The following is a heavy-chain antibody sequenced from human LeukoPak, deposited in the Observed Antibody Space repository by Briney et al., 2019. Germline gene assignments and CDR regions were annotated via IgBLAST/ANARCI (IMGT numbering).Heavy chain of an antibody. CDR3: ARGYSGYFPYYFDY. J-gene: IGHJ4*02. CDR2: ISSSSSTI. D-gene: IGHD5-12*01. V-gene: IGHV3-48*04. CDR1: GFTFRSYS. Sequence: GGSLRLSCATSGFTFRSYSMNWVRQAPGKGLEWVSYISSSSSTIYYADSVKGRFTISRDNAKNSLYLQMNSLRAEDTAVYYCARGYSGYFPYYFDYWGQGTLVTVSS.